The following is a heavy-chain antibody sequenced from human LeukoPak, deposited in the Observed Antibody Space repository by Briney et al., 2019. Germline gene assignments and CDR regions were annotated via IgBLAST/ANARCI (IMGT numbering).Heavy chain of an antibody. J-gene: IGHJ4*02. CDR1: GGSISSGGYY. CDR2: IYYSGST. D-gene: IGHD2-2*01. CDR3: ARSKGSTSCFDY. Sequence: SQTLSLTCTVSGGSISSGGYYWSWIRQHPGKGLEWIGYIYYSGSTYYNPSLKSRVTISVDTSKNQFSLKLSSVTAADTAVYYCARSKGSTSCFDYRGQGTLVTVSS. V-gene: IGHV4-31*03.